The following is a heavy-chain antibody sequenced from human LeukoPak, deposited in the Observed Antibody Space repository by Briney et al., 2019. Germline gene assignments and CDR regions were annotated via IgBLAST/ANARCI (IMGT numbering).Heavy chain of an antibody. CDR2: IRSKPYGGTT. Sequence: GRSLRLSCTTSGFGFGDYALGWVRQAPGKGLEWVGIIRSKPYGGTTEYAASVEGRFSISRDDSKSIAYLLMNSLRTEDTALYYCTRGLNGYNFPYYFDYWGQGTLVTVFS. D-gene: IGHD5-24*01. J-gene: IGHJ4*02. V-gene: IGHV3-49*04. CDR3: TRGLNGYNFPYYFDY. CDR1: GFGFGDYA.